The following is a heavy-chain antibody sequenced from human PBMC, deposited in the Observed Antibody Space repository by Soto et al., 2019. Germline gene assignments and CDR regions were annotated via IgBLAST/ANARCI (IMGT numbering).Heavy chain of an antibody. CDR2: ISSSSSYT. CDR3: AREKYCSSTSCYGHYYYYGMDV. CDR1: GFTFSDYY. J-gene: IGHJ6*02. V-gene: IGHV3-11*06. Sequence: QVQLVESGGGLVKTGGSLRLSCAASGFTFSDYYMSWIRQAPGKGLEWVSYISSSSSYTNYADSVKGRFTISRDNAKNSLYLQMNSLRAEDTAVYYCAREKYCSSTSCYGHYYYYGMDVWGQGTTVTVSS. D-gene: IGHD2-2*01.